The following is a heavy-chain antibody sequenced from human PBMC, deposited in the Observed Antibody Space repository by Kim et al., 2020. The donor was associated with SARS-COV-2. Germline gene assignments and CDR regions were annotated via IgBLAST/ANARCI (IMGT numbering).Heavy chain of an antibody. CDR2: SGRT. CDR3: ARDRGFAY. D-gene: IGHD3-10*01. V-gene: IGHV4-34*01. J-gene: IGHJ4*02. Sequence: SGRTNYNPYLKNRVTISLDTSKNQFSLKLTSVTAADTAIYYCARDRGFAYWSQGSRVTVSS.